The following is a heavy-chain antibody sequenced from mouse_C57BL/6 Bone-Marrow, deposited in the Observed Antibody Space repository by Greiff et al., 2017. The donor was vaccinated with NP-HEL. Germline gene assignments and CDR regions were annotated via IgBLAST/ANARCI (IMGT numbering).Heavy chain of an antibody. V-gene: IGHV1-5*01. CDR1: GYTFTSYW. CDR3: IPWGYYGSGGWFAY. CDR2: IYPGNSDT. D-gene: IGHD1-1*01. Sequence: VQLQQSGTVLARPGASVKMSCKTSGYTFTSYWMHWVKQRPGQGLEWIGAIYPGNSDTSYNQKFKGKAKLTAVTSASTAYMELSSLTNEDSAVYYCIPWGYYGSGGWFAYWGQGTLVTVSA. J-gene: IGHJ3*01.